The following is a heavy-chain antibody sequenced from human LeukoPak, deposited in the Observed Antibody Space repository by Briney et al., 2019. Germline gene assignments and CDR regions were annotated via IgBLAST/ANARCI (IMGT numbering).Heavy chain of an antibody. D-gene: IGHD6-19*01. Sequence: PGGSLRLSCAASGFTFSSYAMHWVRQAPGKGLEWVAVISYDGSNKYYADSVKGRFTISRDNSKNTLYPQMNSLRAEDTAVYYCASLSGWYVNLDYWGQGTLVTVSS. CDR2: ISYDGSNK. V-gene: IGHV3-30-3*01. J-gene: IGHJ4*02. CDR1: GFTFSSYA. CDR3: ASLSGWYVNLDY.